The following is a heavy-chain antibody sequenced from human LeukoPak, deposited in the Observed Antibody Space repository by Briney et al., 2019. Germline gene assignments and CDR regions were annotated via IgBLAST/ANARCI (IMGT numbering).Heavy chain of an antibody. J-gene: IGHJ2*01. D-gene: IGHD3-10*01. Sequence: PSETLSLTCTVSGGSLSSYYWSRIRQPPGKGLEWIGYIYYSGSTTYNPSLRSRVTISVDTSKNQFSLKLSSVTAADTAVYYCARVFYYGSGTFDLWGRGTLVTVSS. CDR2: IYYSGST. CDR1: GGSLSSYY. V-gene: IGHV4-59*01. CDR3: ARVFYYGSGTFDL.